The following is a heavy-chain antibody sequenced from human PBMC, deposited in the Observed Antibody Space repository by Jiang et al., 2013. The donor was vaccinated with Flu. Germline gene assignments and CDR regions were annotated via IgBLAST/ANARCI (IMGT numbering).Heavy chain of an antibody. Sequence: LLKPSETLSLTCAVYGGSFSGYYWSWIRQPPGKGLEWIGEINHSGSTNYNPSLKSRVTISVDTSKNQFSLKLSSVTAADTAVYYCAIAYCGGDCYSGWFDPWGQGTLVTVSS. CDR2: INHSGST. CDR3: AIAYCGGDCYSGWFDP. D-gene: IGHD2-21*02. J-gene: IGHJ5*02. CDR1: GGSFSGYY. V-gene: IGHV4-34*01.